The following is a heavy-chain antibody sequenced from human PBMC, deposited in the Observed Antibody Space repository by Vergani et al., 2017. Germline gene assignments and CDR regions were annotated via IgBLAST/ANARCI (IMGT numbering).Heavy chain of an antibody. V-gene: IGHV3-30*03. Sequence: VQLLESGGGLVQPGGSLRLSCAASGFTFSSYGMHWVRQAPGKGLEWVAVISYDGSNKYYADSVKGRFTISRDNSKNTLYLQMNSLRAEDTAVYYCARDEDSSGWYVRDYYYYGMDVWGQGTTVTVSS. CDR2: ISYDGSNK. D-gene: IGHD6-19*01. CDR1: GFTFSSYG. CDR3: ARDEDSSGWYVRDYYYYGMDV. J-gene: IGHJ6*02.